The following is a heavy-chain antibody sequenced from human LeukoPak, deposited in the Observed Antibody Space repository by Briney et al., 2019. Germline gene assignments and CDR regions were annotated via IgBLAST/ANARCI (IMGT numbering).Heavy chain of an antibody. Sequence: PSETLSLTCTVSGGSISSSSYYWGWIRQPPGKGLEWIGSIYYSGSTYYNPSLKSRVTISVDTSKNQFSLKLSSVTAADTAVYYCARRRSIIQGYSYGYGPKGQFDYWGQGTLVTVSS. V-gene: IGHV4-39*01. CDR2: IYYSGST. CDR1: GGSISSSSYY. D-gene: IGHD5-18*01. J-gene: IGHJ4*02. CDR3: ARRRSIIQGYSYGYGPKGQFDY.